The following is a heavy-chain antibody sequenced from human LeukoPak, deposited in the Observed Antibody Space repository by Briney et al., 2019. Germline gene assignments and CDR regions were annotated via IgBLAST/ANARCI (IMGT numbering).Heavy chain of an antibody. D-gene: IGHD6-13*01. CDR1: GFTFDDYT. Sequence: GGSLRLSCAASGFTFDDYTMHWVRQAPGKGLEWVSLISWDGGSTYYADSVKGRFTISRDNSKNSLYLQMNSLRTEDTALYYCAKDGGSSSSWFPNFDYWGQGTLVTVSS. CDR2: ISWDGGST. CDR3: AKDGGSSSSWFPNFDY. J-gene: IGHJ4*02. V-gene: IGHV3-43*01.